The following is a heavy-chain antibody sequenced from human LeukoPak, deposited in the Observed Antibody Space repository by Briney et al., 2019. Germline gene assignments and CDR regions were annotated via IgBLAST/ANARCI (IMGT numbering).Heavy chain of an antibody. CDR2: IYYSGST. Sequence: SETLSLTCTVSSDSFSGYYWSWLRQPPGKGLEWIGYIYYSGSTNYNPSLKSRVTISVDTSKNQFSLKLSSVTAADTAVYYCASSYDSSGYLRPHCDYWGQGTLVTVSS. CDR1: SDSFSGYY. CDR3: ASSYDSSGYLRPHCDY. V-gene: IGHV4-59*08. D-gene: IGHD3-22*01. J-gene: IGHJ4*02.